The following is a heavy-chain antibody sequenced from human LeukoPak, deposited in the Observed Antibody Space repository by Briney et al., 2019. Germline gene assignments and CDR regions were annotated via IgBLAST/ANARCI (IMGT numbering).Heavy chain of an antibody. J-gene: IGHJ5*02. CDR2: IYYSGST. CDR1: GGSISSSSYY. D-gene: IGHD3-10*01. Sequence: PSETLSLTCTVSGGSISSSSYYWGWIRQPPGKGLEWIGSIYYSGSTYYNPSLKSRVTISVDTSKNQFSLKLSSVTAADTAVYYCARRFGQWFDPWGQGTLVTVSS. V-gene: IGHV4-39*01. CDR3: ARRFGQWFDP.